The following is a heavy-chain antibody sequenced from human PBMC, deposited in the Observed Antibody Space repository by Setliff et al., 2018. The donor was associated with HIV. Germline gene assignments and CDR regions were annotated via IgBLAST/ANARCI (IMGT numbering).Heavy chain of an antibody. CDR3: ARSEKYCSSVSCFRGCYGMDV. V-gene: IGHV3-48*03. CDR2: ISSSGNTI. D-gene: IGHD2-2*01. Sequence: GGSLRLSCAASGFTFSSYEMNWVRQAPGKGLEWISYISSSGNTIYYADSVKGRFTISRDNAKNSLYLQMSSLRAEDTAIYYCARSEKYCSSVSCFRGCYGMDVWGHGATVTVSS. J-gene: IGHJ6*02. CDR1: GFTFSSYE.